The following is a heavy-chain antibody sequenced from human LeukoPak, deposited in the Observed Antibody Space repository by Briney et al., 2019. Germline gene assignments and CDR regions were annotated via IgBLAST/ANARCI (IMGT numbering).Heavy chain of an antibody. Sequence: SETLSLTCSVSGGSISSYYWSWIRQPPGKGLEWIGYIYYSGSTNYNPSLKSRVTISVDTSKSQFSLNLSAVTAADTAVYYCARQGSYSTATTDFWGQGTLVTVSS. D-gene: IGHD3-10*01. CDR2: IYYSGST. CDR3: ARQGSYSTATTDF. CDR1: GGSISSYY. J-gene: IGHJ4*02. V-gene: IGHV4-59*08.